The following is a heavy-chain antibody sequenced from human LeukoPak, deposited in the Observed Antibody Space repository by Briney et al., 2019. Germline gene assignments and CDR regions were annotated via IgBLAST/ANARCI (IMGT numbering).Heavy chain of an antibody. CDR1: GFTFSSYS. D-gene: IGHD6-19*01. Sequence: GGSLRLSCAASGFTFSSYSMNWVRQAPGKELEWVSSISSSSSYIYYADSAKGRFTISRDNAKNSLYLQMNSLRAEDTAVYYCARESSSGWTFDYWGQGTLVTVSS. J-gene: IGHJ4*02. CDR3: ARESSSGWTFDY. CDR2: ISSSSSYI. V-gene: IGHV3-21*01.